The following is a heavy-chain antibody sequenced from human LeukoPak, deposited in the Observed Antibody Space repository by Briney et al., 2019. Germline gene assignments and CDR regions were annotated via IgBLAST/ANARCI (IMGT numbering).Heavy chain of an antibody. CDR2: IAHHGSNK. V-gene: IGHV3-30*02. J-gene: IGHJ4*02. CDR1: GFTFSRNA. Sequence: PGGSLRLSCAASGFTFSRNAIHWVRQGPGKGLEWVSYIAHHGSNKYYADSVKGRFTISRDNSKNTLYLQMNSLRAEDTAVYYCARGLQYYYGSGSYPYYFDYWGQGTLVTVSS. CDR3: ARGLQYYYGSGSYPYYFDY. D-gene: IGHD3-10*01.